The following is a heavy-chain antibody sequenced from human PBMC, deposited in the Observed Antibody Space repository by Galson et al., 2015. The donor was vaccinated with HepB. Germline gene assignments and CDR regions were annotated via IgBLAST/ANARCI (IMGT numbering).Heavy chain of an antibody. CDR1: GFTFSSYA. V-gene: IGHV7-4-1*02. CDR3: ARDGDYDSSGYLTLDY. D-gene: IGHD3-22*01. J-gene: IGHJ4*02. Sequence: SLKLSCAASGFTFSSYAMNWVRQAPGQGLEWMGWINTNNGNPTYAQGFTGRFVFSLDTSVSTAYLQINSLKAEDTAVYYCARDGDYDSSGYLTLDYWGQGTLVTVSS. CDR2: INTNNGNP.